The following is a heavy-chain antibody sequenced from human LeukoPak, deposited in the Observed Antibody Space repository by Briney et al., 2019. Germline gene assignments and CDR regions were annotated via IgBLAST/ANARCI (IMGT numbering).Heavy chain of an antibody. J-gene: IGHJ4*02. Sequence: ASVKVSCKVSGYTLTELPMHWVRQAPGKGLEWMGGFDNEDGETIYAQKFQGRVTMTEDTSTDTAYMELRSLRSEDTAVYYCATGNYYDTSRYYQVYFDYWGQGTLVTVSS. V-gene: IGHV1-24*01. CDR1: GYTLTELP. CDR3: ATGNYYDTSRYYQVYFDY. D-gene: IGHD3-22*01. CDR2: FDNEDGET.